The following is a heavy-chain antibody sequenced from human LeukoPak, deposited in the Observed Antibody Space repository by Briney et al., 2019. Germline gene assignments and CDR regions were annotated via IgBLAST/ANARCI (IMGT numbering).Heavy chain of an antibody. CDR1: GFTFSPYT. Sequence: GGSLRLSCAASGFTFSPYTMNWVRQAPGKGLEWVALISYDGINKYYADSVKGRFTISRDNSKNTLYLQMNSLRAEDTAVYYCAKAAEYSRGWFPFDYWGQGTLVTVSS. V-gene: IGHV3-30*18. D-gene: IGHD6-19*01. J-gene: IGHJ4*02. CDR3: AKAAEYSRGWFPFDY. CDR2: ISYDGINK.